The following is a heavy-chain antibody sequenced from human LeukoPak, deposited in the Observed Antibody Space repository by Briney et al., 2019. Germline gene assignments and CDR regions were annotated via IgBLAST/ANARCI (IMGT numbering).Heavy chain of an antibody. CDR2: INHSGST. CDR1: GGSFSGFY. J-gene: IGHJ5*02. Sequence: PSETLSLTCTVYGGSFSGFYWSWIRQPPGKGLESIGEINHSGSTSYHPSPRSRVSISLDTSKNHVSLKLYSVTAADTAVYYCARGPYRSAIRGAYESWGQGTLVTVSS. V-gene: IGHV4-34*01. CDR3: ARGPYRSAIRGAYES. D-gene: IGHD3-10*01.